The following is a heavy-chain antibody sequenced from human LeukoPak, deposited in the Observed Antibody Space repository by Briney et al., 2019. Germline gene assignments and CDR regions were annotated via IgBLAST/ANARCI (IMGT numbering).Heavy chain of an antibody. V-gene: IGHV3-53*01. D-gene: IGHD6-13*01. CDR2: IYSGGTT. Sequence: PGGSLRLSCAASGFTVSNNYMTWVRQAPGKGLEWVSVIYSGGTTHHADSVKGRFTISRDNSKNTLYLQMNSLRAEDTAVYYCAKDILYSSRRTPYYYYGMDVWGQGTTVTVSS. J-gene: IGHJ6*02. CDR1: GFTVSNNY. CDR3: AKDILYSSRRTPYYYYGMDV.